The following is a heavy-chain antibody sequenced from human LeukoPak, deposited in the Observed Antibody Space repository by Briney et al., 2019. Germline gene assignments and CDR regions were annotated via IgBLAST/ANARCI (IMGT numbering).Heavy chain of an antibody. Sequence: PGGSLRLSCAASGFTFSSYEMNWVRQDPGKGLVWVSRIKSDGSITSYADSVKGRFTISRDNAKNTLYLQMNSLRAEDTAVYYCARVGASVGAIDYWGQGTLVTVSS. CDR3: ARVGASVGAIDY. J-gene: IGHJ4*02. CDR1: GFTFSSYE. CDR2: IKSDGSIT. V-gene: IGHV3-74*01. D-gene: IGHD1-26*01.